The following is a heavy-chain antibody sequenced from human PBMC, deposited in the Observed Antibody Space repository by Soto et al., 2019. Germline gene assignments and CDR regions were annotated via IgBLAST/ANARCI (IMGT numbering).Heavy chain of an antibody. D-gene: IGHD3-10*01. CDR2: ISGSGGST. CDR3: ATDSLGGRGVIIGGSDY. V-gene: IGHV3-23*01. J-gene: IGHJ4*02. CDR1: GFTFSSYA. Sequence: EVQLLESGGGLVQPGGSLRLSCAASGFTFSSYAMSWVRQAPGKGLEWVSAISGSGGSTYYADSVKGRFTISRDNSKNTLYLQMNSLRADETAVYYCATDSLGGRGVIIGGSDYWGQGTLVTVSS.